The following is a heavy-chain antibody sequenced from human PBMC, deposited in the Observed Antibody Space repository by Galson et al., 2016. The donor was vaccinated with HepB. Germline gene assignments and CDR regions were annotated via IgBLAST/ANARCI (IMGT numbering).Heavy chain of an antibody. Sequence: SVKVSCKVSGYPLSELSMHWVRQAPEKGLEWMGGFHPEDGGTIYAQKFQDRVTLTEDTSTDTAYMELSSLISDDTAVYFCAAEARSDYFEKDGSFDFWGQGTLVTVSS. CDR1: GYPLSELS. CDR3: AAEARSDYFEKDGSFDF. J-gene: IGHJ4*02. D-gene: IGHD2/OR15-2a*01. V-gene: IGHV1-24*01. CDR2: FHPEDGGT.